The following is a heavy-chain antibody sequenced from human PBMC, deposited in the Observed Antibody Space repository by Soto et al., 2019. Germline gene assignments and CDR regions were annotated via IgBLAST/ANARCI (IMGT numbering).Heavy chain of an antibody. J-gene: IGHJ5*02. CDR1: GFSLSTSGVG. V-gene: IGHV2-5*02. CDR3: AHNLVAGTSWFDP. Sequence: QITLKESGPTLVKPTQTLTLTCTFSGFSLSTSGVGVVWIRQPPGKALEWLGIIYWDDDKRYRPSLKSRLTNTSDNXKNQVVLTMTNMDPVDTGTYYCAHNLVAGTSWFDPWGQGTLVTVSS. D-gene: IGHD6-19*01. CDR2: IYWDDDK.